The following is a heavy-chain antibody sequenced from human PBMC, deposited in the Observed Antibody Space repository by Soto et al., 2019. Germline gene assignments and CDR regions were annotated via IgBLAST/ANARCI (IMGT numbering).Heavy chain of an antibody. CDR3: ARNKGYSYGSPFDY. D-gene: IGHD5-18*01. J-gene: IGHJ4*02. V-gene: IGHV1-69*04. Sequence: GASVKVSCKASGGTFSSYAISWVRQASGQGLEWMGRIIPILGIANYAQKFQGRVTITADKSTSTAYMELSSLRSEDTAVYYCARNKGYSYGSPFDYWGQGTLVTVSS. CDR2: IIPILGIA. CDR1: GGTFSSYA.